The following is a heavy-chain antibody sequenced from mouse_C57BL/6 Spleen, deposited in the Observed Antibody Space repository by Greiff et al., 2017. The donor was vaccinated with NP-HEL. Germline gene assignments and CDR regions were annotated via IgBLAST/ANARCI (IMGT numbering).Heavy chain of an antibody. Sequence: EVQLQQSGPVLVKPGASVKMSCKASGYTFTDYYMNWVKQSHGKSLEWIGVINPYNGGTSYNQKFKGKATLTVDKSSSTAYMELNSLTSDDSAVYYCARWGGNYPLDYWGQGTTLTVSS. V-gene: IGHV1-19*01. CDR2: INPYNGGT. J-gene: IGHJ2*01. CDR3: ARWGGNYPLDY. CDR1: GYTFTDYY. D-gene: IGHD2-1*01.